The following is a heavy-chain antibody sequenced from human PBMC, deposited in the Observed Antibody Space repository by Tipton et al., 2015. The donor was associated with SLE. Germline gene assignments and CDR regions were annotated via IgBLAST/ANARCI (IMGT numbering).Heavy chain of an antibody. CDR1: GYSISSGYY. V-gene: IGHV4-38-2*01. J-gene: IGHJ4*02. D-gene: IGHD1-14*01. Sequence: TLSLTCAVSGYSISSGYYWGWIRQPPGKGLEWIGSIYHSGSTYYNPSLKSRVTISVDTSKNHFSLKLDSVSAADAAVYYCATHVAESPWASTKDIYYFDSWGQGTLVTVPS. CDR3: ATHVAESPWASTKDIYYFDS. CDR2: IYHSGST.